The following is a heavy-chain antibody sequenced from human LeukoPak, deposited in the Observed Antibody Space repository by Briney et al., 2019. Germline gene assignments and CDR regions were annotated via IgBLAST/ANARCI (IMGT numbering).Heavy chain of an antibody. J-gene: IGHJ4*02. D-gene: IGHD3-22*01. CDR2: IRYDGSNK. Sequence: GGSLRLSCAASGFTFSNYGMHWVRQAPGKGLEGVAFIRYDGSNKYYADSVKGRFTISRDNSRNTLYLQMNSLRAEDTAMYYCAKAPSRGYDTSGYYYWGQGTLVTVSS. V-gene: IGHV3-30*02. CDR1: GFTFSNYG. CDR3: AKAPSRGYDTSGYYY.